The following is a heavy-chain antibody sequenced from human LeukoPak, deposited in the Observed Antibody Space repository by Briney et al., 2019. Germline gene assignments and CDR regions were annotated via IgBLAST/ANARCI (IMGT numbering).Heavy chain of an antibody. D-gene: IGHD4-17*01. CDR2: ISGSGDST. J-gene: IGHJ4*02. CDR3: AKGHSDFGTGFDG. CDR1: GFTFSTFSNFA. V-gene: IGHV3-23*01. Sequence: GGSLRLSCAASGFTFSTFSNFAMSWVRQAPGEGLQCVSVISGSGDSTYYADSVKGRFTISRDNSKKTLDLQMNSLGAEDTAVYFCAKGHSDFGTGFDGWGQGTLVTVSS.